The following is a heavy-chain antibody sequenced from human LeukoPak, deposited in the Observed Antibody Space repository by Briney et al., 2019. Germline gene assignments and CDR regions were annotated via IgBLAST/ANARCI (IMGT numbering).Heavy chain of an antibody. Sequence: GGSLRLSCAASGFTFSSYAMSWVRQAPGRGLEWVSEISGSGGSTYYADSVKGRFTISRDNSKNTLCLQMNSLRAEDTAVYYCAGSSSGEYYFDYWGQGTLVTVSS. CDR2: ISGSGGST. CDR3: AGSSSGEYYFDY. CDR1: GFTFSSYA. J-gene: IGHJ4*02. V-gene: IGHV3-23*01. D-gene: IGHD6-6*01.